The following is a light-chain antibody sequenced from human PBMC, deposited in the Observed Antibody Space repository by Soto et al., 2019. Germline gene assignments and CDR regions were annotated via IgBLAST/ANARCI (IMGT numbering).Light chain of an antibody. J-gene: IGKJ1*01. Sequence: DIQMTQSPSTLSASVGDRVTITCRASQDIGTWLVWYQQKPGKAPKLLIYQASSLESGVPSRFSGRGSGTEFTLTINSLQPEDFATYYCQQYNSYSQTFGQGTKVDIK. CDR3: QQYNSYSQT. CDR2: QAS. CDR1: QDIGTW. V-gene: IGKV1-5*03.